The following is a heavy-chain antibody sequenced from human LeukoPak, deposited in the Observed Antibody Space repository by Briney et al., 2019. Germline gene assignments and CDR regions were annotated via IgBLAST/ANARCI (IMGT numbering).Heavy chain of an antibody. CDR3: ARQPPEYYDSGGYYYGYPFDC. J-gene: IGHJ4*02. V-gene: IGHV4-39*01. Sequence: SETLSLTCTVSGGSISSSNYYWGWIRRPPGKGLEWIANIYYSGSTHYNPSLESRVTISVDTSKNQFSLKLTSVTAADTAVYYCARQPPEYYDSGGYYYGYPFDCWGQGTQVTVSS. D-gene: IGHD3-22*01. CDR1: GGSISSSNYY. CDR2: IYYSGST.